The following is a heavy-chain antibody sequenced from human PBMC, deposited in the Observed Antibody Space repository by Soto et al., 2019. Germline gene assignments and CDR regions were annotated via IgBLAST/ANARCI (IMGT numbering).Heavy chain of an antibody. V-gene: IGHV4-30-2*01. Sequence: ASETLSLTCAVSGGSIRSGGYSWSWIRQPPGKGLEWIGYIYHSGSTYYNPSLKSRVTISVDRSKNQFSLKLSSVTAADTAVYYCASRRNPYGAYDYWGQGTLVTVSS. CDR1: GGSIRSGGYS. D-gene: IGHD4-17*01. J-gene: IGHJ4*02. CDR3: ASRRNPYGAYDY. CDR2: IYHSGST.